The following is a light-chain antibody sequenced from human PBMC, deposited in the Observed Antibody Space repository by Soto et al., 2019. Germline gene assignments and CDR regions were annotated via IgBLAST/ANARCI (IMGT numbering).Light chain of an antibody. CDR2: GAS. CDR1: QSVGSD. V-gene: IGKV3-15*01. J-gene: IGKJ1*01. CDR3: QQYNNWPRT. Sequence: EIVMTQSPATLSVSPGERATLSWRASQSVGSDLAWYHQKPGQAPRLLIYGASTRATGIPARFSGSGSGTEFTLTINSLQSEDFAVYYCQQYNNWPRTFGQGTKV.